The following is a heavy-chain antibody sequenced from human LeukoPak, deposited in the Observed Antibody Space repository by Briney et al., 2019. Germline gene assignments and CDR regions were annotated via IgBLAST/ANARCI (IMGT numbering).Heavy chain of an antibody. V-gene: IGHV3-23*01. Sequence: GGSLRLSCAASGFTFSSYAMSWVRQAPGKGLEWVSAISGSGGSTYYADSVKGRFTISRDNSKNTPYLQMNSLRAEDTAVYYCAKCLEWLQCAFDYWGQGTLVTVSS. D-gene: IGHD5-24*01. CDR1: GFTFSSYA. CDR3: AKCLEWLQCAFDY. CDR2: ISGSGGST. J-gene: IGHJ4*02.